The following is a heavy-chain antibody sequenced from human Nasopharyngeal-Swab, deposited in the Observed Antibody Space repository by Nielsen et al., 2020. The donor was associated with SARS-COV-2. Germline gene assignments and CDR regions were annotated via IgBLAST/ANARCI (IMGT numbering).Heavy chain of an antibody. Sequence: WIRQPPGKGLEWIGSIYYSGSTYYNPSLKSRVTISVDTSKNQFSLKLSSVTAADTAVYYCARDNHYGDYVVRWFDPWGQGTLVTVSS. J-gene: IGHJ5*02. D-gene: IGHD4-17*01. CDR3: ARDNHYGDYVVRWFDP. V-gene: IGHV4-39*02. CDR2: IYYSGST.